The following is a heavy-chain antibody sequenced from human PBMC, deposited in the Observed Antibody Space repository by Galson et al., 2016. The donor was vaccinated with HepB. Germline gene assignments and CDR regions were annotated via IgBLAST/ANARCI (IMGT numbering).Heavy chain of an antibody. CDR2: IDWDDDK. D-gene: IGHD3-16*01. V-gene: IGHV2-70*11. CDR1: GFSLSTSGMC. J-gene: IGHJ4*02. CDR3: ARTQQWGSYSFDY. Sequence: PALVKPTQTLTLTCTFSGFSLSTSGMCVSWIRQPPGKALEWLARIDWDDDKYYNTSLKTRLTISKDTSKNQVVLTMTNMDPVDTATYYRARTQQWGSYSFDYWGQGTLVTVSS.